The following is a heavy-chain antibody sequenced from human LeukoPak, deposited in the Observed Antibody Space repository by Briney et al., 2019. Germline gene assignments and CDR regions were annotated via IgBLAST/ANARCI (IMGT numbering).Heavy chain of an antibody. V-gene: IGHV1-2*04. CDR1: GYTFTGYY. J-gene: IGHJ3*02. CDR3: ARESPGPIAAAGTSAFDI. D-gene: IGHD6-13*01. CDR2: INPNSGGT. Sequence: ASVKVSCKASGYTFTGYYMHWVRQAPGQGLEWMGWINPNSGGTNYAQKFQGWVTMTRDTSISTAYMELSRLRSDDTAVYYCARESPGPIAAAGTSAFDIWGQGTMVTVSS.